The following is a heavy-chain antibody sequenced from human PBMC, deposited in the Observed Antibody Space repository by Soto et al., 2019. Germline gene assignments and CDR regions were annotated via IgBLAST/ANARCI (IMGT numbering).Heavy chain of an antibody. CDR1: GYTFTRYD. D-gene: IGHD6-19*01. CDR3: ARGRRALYSSGWAVFEF. V-gene: IGHV1-8*01. Sequence: ASVKVSCKASGYTFTRYDINWVRQATGQGLEWMGWMNPNSGNTGYAQKIQGRVTMTRNTSISTAYMELSSLRSEDTAVYYCARGRRALYSSGWAVFEFWGQGTMVTVSS. J-gene: IGHJ3*01. CDR2: MNPNSGNT.